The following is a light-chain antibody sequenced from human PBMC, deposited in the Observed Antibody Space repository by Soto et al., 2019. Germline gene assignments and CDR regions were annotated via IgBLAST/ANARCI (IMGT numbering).Light chain of an antibody. CDR3: QQYGSSPFT. V-gene: IGKV3-20*01. CDR2: DAF. J-gene: IGKJ3*01. Sequence: ENVLTQSPGRLSLSPGERATLSCRASQTVDGNSLAWYQQKPGQAPRLLMFDAFNRATGIPDRFSGSGSGTDFTLTISRLEPDDCALYYCQQYGSSPFTFGPGTTVDV. CDR1: QTVDGNS.